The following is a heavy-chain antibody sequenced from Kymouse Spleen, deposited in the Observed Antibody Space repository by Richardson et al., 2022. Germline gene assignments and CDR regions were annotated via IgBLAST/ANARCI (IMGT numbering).Heavy chain of an antibody. CDR2: IYYSGST. CDR3: ARHRNNWNSYFDY. J-gene: IGHJ4*02. CDR1: GGSISSSSYY. V-gene: IGHV4-39*01. D-gene: IGHD1-7*01. Sequence: QLQLQESGPGLVKPSETLSLTCTVSGGSISSSSYYWGWIRQPPGKGLEWIGSIYYSGSTYYNPSLKSRVTISVDTSKNQFSLKLSSVTAADTAVYYCARHRNNWNSYFDYWGQGTLVTVSS.